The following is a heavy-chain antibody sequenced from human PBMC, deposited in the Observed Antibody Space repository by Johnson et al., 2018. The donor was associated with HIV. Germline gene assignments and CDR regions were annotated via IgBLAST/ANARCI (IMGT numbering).Heavy chain of an antibody. V-gene: IGHV3-30*03. D-gene: IGHD3-10*01. Sequence: QVQLVESGGGVVQPGRSLRLSCAASGFTFSDYGMHWVRQAPGKGLEWVAVISYDGSNKYYADSVKGRFTISRDNSKNTLYLQMNSLRAEDTAIYYCARPIARGASDSWGQGTMVTVSS. J-gene: IGHJ3*02. CDR2: ISYDGSNK. CDR1: GFTFSDYG. CDR3: ARPIARGASDS.